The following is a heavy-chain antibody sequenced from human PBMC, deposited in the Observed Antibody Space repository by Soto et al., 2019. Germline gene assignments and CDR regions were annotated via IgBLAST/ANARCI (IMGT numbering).Heavy chain of an antibody. D-gene: IGHD3-10*01. CDR3: ARGPDTMVRGFYFDY. V-gene: IGHV4-59*01. Sequence: SETLSLTCTVSGGSISSYYWSWIRQPPGKGLEWIGYIYYSGSTNYNPSLKSRVTISVDTSKNQFSLKLSSVTAADTAVYYCARGPDTMVRGFYFDYWGQGTLVTVSS. CDR2: IYYSGST. CDR1: GGSISSYY. J-gene: IGHJ4*02.